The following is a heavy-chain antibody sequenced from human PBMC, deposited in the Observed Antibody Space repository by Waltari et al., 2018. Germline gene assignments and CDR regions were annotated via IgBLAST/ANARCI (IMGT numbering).Heavy chain of an antibody. CDR2: IKGDGSQK. Sequence: EVHLVESGGGLVQPGGSLRLSCAASGFTFSTYWMTWVRQAPGKGLEWLANIKGDGSQKNYVDSGKGRFTISRDTANNSLYLQMNSLRAEDTAVYYCARDPHYSNFDYWGQGTLVTVSS. CDR1: GFTFSTYW. J-gene: IGHJ4*02. CDR3: ARDPHYSNFDY. V-gene: IGHV3-7*01. D-gene: IGHD4-4*01.